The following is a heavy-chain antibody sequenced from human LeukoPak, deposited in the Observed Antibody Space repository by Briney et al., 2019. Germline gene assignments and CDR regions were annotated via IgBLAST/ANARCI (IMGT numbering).Heavy chain of an antibody. J-gene: IGHJ2*01. D-gene: IGHD2-2*01. Sequence: TSETLSLTCTVSGGSINSGAYYWSWIRLPAGKGLEWIGRIYTSGSTNYNPSLKSRVTISVDTSKNQFSLKLNSVTAADTAVYYCASEYCSSTSCSSYFDLWGRGTLVTVSS. CDR3: ASEYCSSTSCSSYFDL. V-gene: IGHV4-61*02. CDR1: GGSINSGAYY. CDR2: IYTSGST.